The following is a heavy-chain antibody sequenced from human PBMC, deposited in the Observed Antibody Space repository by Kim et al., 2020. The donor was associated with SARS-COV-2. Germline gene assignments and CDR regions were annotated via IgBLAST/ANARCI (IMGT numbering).Heavy chain of an antibody. CDR1: GFTFDDYA. CDR3: AKDRHRRMVRGVIGY. Sequence: GGSLRLSCAASGFTFDDYAMHWVRQAPGKGLEWVSGISWNSGSIGYADSVKGRFTISRDNAKNSLYLQMNSLRAEDTALYYCAKDRHRRMVRGVIGYWGQGTLVTVSS. CDR2: ISWNSGSI. D-gene: IGHD3-10*01. J-gene: IGHJ4*02. V-gene: IGHV3-9*01.